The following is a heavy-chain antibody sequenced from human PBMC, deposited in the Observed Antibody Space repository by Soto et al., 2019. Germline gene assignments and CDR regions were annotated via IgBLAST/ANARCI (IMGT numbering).Heavy chain of an antibody. CDR2: IKRKSDGGTT. V-gene: IGHV3-15*01. Sequence: EGSLRLSCAASGFTFSNAWVIWVRQAPGKGLEWVGRIKRKSDGGTTDYAAPVKGRFTISRDDSANTLYLQMNSLKIEDTAVYFCAVNDYLDYWGQGALVTVSS. CDR3: AVNDYLDY. J-gene: IGHJ4*02. CDR1: GFTFSNAW.